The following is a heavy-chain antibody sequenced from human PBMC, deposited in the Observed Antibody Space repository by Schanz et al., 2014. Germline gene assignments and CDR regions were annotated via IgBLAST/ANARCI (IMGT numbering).Heavy chain of an antibody. V-gene: IGHV3-23*04. CDR1: GFTFTTNA. D-gene: IGHD3-10*01. Sequence: EVQLVESGGGLVQPGGSLRLSCAASGFTFTTNAMSWVRQPPGKGLEWVSAISGNGGRTYYADSVKGRFTISRDNSKNTLYLQMNSLRAEDTAEYYCARGVRVRGIIIDYWGPGTLVTVSS. CDR3: ARGVRVRGIIIDY. J-gene: IGHJ4*02. CDR2: ISGNGGRT.